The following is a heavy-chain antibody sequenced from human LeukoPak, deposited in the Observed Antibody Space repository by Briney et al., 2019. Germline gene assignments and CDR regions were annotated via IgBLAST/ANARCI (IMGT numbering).Heavy chain of an antibody. V-gene: IGHV1-69*05. Sequence: ASVKVSCKASGGTFSSYAISWVRQAPGQGLEWMGGIIPIFGTANYAQKFQGRVTITTDESTSTAYMELSSLRSEDTAVYYCAREGVGYCSSTSCSRWFDPWGQGTLVTVSS. D-gene: IGHD2-2*01. J-gene: IGHJ5*02. CDR3: AREGVGYCSSTSCSRWFDP. CDR2: IIPIFGTA. CDR1: GGTFSSYA.